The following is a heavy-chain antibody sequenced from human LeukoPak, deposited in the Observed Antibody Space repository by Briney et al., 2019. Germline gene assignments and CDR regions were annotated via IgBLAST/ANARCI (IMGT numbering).Heavy chain of an antibody. V-gene: IGHV3-48*02. CDR2: ISSTSTTI. Sequence: PGGSLRRSCAASGFTFSSYSINWVRQAPGQGLEWVSYISSTSTTIYYADSVKGRFTISRDNAKNSLYLQMNSLRDEDTAVYYCARYYYGSGSYSTSDIWGQGTMVTVSS. D-gene: IGHD3-10*01. CDR3: ARYYYGSGSYSTSDI. J-gene: IGHJ3*02. CDR1: GFTFSSYS.